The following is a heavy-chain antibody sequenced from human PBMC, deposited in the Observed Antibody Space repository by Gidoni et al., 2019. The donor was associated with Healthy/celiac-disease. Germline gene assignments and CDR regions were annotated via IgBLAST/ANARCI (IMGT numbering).Heavy chain of an antibody. D-gene: IGHD3-22*01. Sequence: EWMGGIIPIFGTANYAQKFQGRVTITADESTSTAYMELSSLRSEDTAVYYCARIGHGDYDSSGYYYFDYWGQGTLVTVSS. V-gene: IGHV1-69*01. J-gene: IGHJ4*02. CDR3: ARIGHGDYDSSGYYYFDY. CDR2: IIPIFGTA.